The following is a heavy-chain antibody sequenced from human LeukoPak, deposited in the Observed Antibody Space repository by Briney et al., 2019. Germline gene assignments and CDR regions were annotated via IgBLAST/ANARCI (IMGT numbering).Heavy chain of an antibody. CDR1: GYTFTSYG. Sequence: ASVKVSCKASGYTFTSYGISWVRQAPGQGLEWMGWISAYNGNTNYAQKLQGRVTMTTDTSTSTAYMELRSLRSGDTAVYYCASDYYDSSGYYYGSYYYYGMDVWGQGTTVTVSS. J-gene: IGHJ6*02. D-gene: IGHD3-22*01. V-gene: IGHV1-18*01. CDR2: ISAYNGNT. CDR3: ASDYYDSSGYYYGSYYYYGMDV.